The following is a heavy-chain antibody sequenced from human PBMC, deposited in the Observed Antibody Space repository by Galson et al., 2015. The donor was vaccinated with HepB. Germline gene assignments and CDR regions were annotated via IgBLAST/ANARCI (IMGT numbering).Heavy chain of an antibody. CDR3: ARRAYYYDSSDSEGAFDI. Sequence: SVKVSCKASGYTFTGYYMHWVRQAPGQGLEWMGWINPNSGGTNYAQKFQGRVTMTRDTSISTAYMELSRLRSDDTAVYYCARRAYYYDSSDSEGAFDIWGQGTMVTVSS. CDR1: GYTFTGYY. V-gene: IGHV1-2*02. J-gene: IGHJ3*02. CDR2: INPNSGGT. D-gene: IGHD3-22*01.